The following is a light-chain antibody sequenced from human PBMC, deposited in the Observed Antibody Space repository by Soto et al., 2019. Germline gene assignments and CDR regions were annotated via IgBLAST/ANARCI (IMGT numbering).Light chain of an antibody. CDR3: QQYSKRPPA. CDR1: QSVNIF. J-gene: IGKJ1*01. Sequence: EIVMTQSPATLSVSPGVRATLSCRASQSVNIFLAWYQQKHGLAPRLLLYGASTRATDIPARFSGSGSGTEFTLTIRSMQSEDFAVYYCQQYSKRPPAFGQGTKVEIK. V-gene: IGKV3-15*01. CDR2: GAS.